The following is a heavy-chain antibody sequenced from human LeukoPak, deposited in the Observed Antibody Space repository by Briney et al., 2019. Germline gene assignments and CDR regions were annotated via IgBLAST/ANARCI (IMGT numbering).Heavy chain of an antibody. Sequence: ASVEVSCKVSGYTLTELSMHWVRQAPGKGLEWMGGFDPEDGETIYAQKFQGRVTMTEDTSTDTAYMELSSLRSEDTAVYYCASLTPTSSSWVDYWGQGTLVTVSS. D-gene: IGHD6-13*01. CDR2: FDPEDGET. V-gene: IGHV1-24*01. CDR1: GYTLTELS. J-gene: IGHJ4*02. CDR3: ASLTPTSSSWVDY.